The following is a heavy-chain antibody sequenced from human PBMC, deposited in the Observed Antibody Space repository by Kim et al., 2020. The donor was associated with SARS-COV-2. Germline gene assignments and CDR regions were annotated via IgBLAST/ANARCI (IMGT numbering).Heavy chain of an antibody. J-gene: IGHJ6*02. Sequence: GGSLRLSCAASGFTFSSYSMNWVRQAPGKGLEWVSSISSSSSYIYYADSVKGRFTISRDNAKNSLYLQMNSLRAEDTAVYYCARHCSGGSCYPYYYYGMDVWGQGTTLTVSS. CDR1: GFTFSSYS. D-gene: IGHD2-15*01. CDR2: ISSSSSYI. V-gene: IGHV3-21*01. CDR3: ARHCSGGSCYPYYYYGMDV.